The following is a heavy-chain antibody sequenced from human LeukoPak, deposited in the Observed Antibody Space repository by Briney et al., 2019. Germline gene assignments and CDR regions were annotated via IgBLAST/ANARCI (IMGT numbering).Heavy chain of an antibody. CDR2: INHSGST. CDR1: GGSFSGYY. D-gene: IGHD3-22*01. Sequence: SETLSLTCAVYGGSFSGYYWSWIRQPPGKGLEWIGEINHSGSTNYNPSLKSRVTISVDTSKNQFSLKLTSMTAADTAVYYCVTDRGYLGNCFDPWGQGTLVTVSS. CDR3: VTDRGYLGNCFDP. V-gene: IGHV4-34*01. J-gene: IGHJ5*02.